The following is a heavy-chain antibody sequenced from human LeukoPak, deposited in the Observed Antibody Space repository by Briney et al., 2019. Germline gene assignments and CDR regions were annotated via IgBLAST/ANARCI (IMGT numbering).Heavy chain of an antibody. CDR3: ARGTYYGSGSYYVVY. CDR2: ISSSGSYI. J-gene: IGHJ4*02. Sequence: GGSLRLSCAASGFTFSSYSMNWVRQAPGKGLEWVSSISSSGSYIYYADSVKGRFTISRDNAKNSLYLQMNSLRAEDTAVYYCARGTYYGSGSYYVVYWGQGTLVTVSS. D-gene: IGHD3-10*01. V-gene: IGHV3-21*01. CDR1: GFTFSSYS.